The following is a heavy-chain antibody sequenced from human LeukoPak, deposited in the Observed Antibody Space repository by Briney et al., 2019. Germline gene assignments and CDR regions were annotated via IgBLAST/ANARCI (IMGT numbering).Heavy chain of an antibody. CDR2: IGSSGSSI. CDR3: ARLWGYCSGGRCYSTPY. J-gene: IGHJ4*02. D-gene: IGHD2-15*01. V-gene: IGHV3-48*02. Sequence: RGSRRLSCAPSTFTSSIYSTNCVSHAPKGGREWVSYIGSSGSSIYYADALKGRFTISRDNAKNSLYLQMNSLRDEDTAVYYCARLWGYCSGGRCYSTPYWGQGTLVTVSS. CDR1: TFTSSIYS.